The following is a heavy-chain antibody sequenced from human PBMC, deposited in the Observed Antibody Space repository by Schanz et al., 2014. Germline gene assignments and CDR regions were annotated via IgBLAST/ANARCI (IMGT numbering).Heavy chain of an antibody. Sequence: EVQLLESGGGLIQPGGSLRLSCAASGFTFSTHAMSWVRQAPGKGLEWVSSISGDHRNTFYADSVKGRFTISRDNSKNTLYLQMNSLRAEDTAIYYCAKDAPYPFDLWGRSTLXTVSS. J-gene: IGHJ2*01. CDR3: AKDAPYPFDL. CDR2: ISGDHRNT. CDR1: GFTFSTHA. V-gene: IGHV3-23*01.